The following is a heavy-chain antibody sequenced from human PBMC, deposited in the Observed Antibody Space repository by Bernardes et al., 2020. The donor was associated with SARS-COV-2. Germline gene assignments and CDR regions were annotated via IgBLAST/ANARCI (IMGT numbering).Heavy chain of an antibody. CDR2: INHSGST. V-gene: IGHV4-34*01. J-gene: IGHJ4*02. D-gene: IGHD2-2*02. Sequence: SETLSLTCAVYGGSFSGYYWSWIRQPPGKGLEWIGEINHSGSTNYNPSLKSRVTISVDTSKNQFSLKLSSVTAADTAVYYCARENGYCSSTSCYNFLDYWGQGTLVTVSS. CDR3: ARENGYCSSTSCYNFLDY. CDR1: GGSFSGYY.